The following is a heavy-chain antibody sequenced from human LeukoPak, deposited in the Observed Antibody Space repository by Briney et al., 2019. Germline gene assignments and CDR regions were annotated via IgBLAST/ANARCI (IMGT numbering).Heavy chain of an antibody. Sequence: KPGGSLRLSCAASGFTFSNAWMSWVRQAPGKGLEWVGRIKSKTDGGTTDYTAPVKGRFTMSRDDSKNTLYLQMNSLKTEDTAVYYCTTGPFDYYGSASYLANGMDVWGLGTTVTVSS. J-gene: IGHJ6*02. D-gene: IGHD3-10*01. CDR2: IKSKTDGGTT. CDR1: GFTFSNAW. V-gene: IGHV3-15*01. CDR3: TTGPFDYYGSASYLANGMDV.